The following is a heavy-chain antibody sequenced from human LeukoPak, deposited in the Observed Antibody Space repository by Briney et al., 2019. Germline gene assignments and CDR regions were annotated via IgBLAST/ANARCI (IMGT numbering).Heavy chain of an antibody. D-gene: IGHD3-10*01. CDR2: INPSVGGT. V-gene: IGHV1-46*03. Sequence: ASVTVSCKAFGYGXTSYYIHWVRQASAQGLEGMGIINPSVGGTTYARKFQGRVTMTRDTSTSTVYMELSSLRSEDTAVYYCARHGSGRYYPAEGRVDYWGQGTLVTVSS. J-gene: IGHJ4*02. CDR1: GYGXTSYY. CDR3: ARHGSGRYYPAEGRVDY.